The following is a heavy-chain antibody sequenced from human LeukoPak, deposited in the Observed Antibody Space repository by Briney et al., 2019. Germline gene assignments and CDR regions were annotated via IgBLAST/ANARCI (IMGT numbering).Heavy chain of an antibody. CDR2: IYYSGDT. D-gene: IGHD2-2*01. CDR3: ASGVVVPAAIISEYFQH. J-gene: IGHJ1*01. V-gene: IGHV4-39*01. Sequence: SETLSLTCTVSGGSISSRSYYWGWIRQPPGKGLEWIGSIYYSGDTYYNPSLKSRVTISVDTSKSQFSLRLSSVTAADTAVYYCASGVVVPAAIISEYFQHWGQGTLVTVSS. CDR1: GGSISSRSYY.